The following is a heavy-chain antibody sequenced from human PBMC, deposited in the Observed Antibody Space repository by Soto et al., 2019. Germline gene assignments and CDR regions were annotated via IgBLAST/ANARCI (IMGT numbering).Heavy chain of an antibody. D-gene: IGHD3-16*01. CDR2: VKSKFDGGTM. CDR3: SADLPDWGAYAFDY. CDR1: GFTFNGAW. Sequence: EVQLVESGGGLVEPGGSLRLSCAASGFTFNGAWMNWVRQGPGKGLEWVGRVKSKFDGGTMDYAAPVKGRFTISRDDSRNTVYLQMNSLSTEDTAMYYCSADLPDWGAYAFDYWGQGALVTVSS. V-gene: IGHV3-15*07. J-gene: IGHJ4*02.